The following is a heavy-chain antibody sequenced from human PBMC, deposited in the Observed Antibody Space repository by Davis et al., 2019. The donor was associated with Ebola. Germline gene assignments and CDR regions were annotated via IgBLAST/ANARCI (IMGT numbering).Heavy chain of an antibody. V-gene: IGHV4-59*08. CDR2: IYYSGST. J-gene: IGHJ3*02. D-gene: IGHD3-22*01. CDR3: ARHSSYDSSVLHVFDI. CDR1: GGSISSYY. Sequence: PSETLSLTCTVSGGSISSYYWSWIRQPPGKGLEWIGYIYYSGSTNYNPSLKSRVTISVDTSKNQFSLKLSSVTAADTAVYYCARHSSYDSSVLHVFDIWGQGTMVTVSS.